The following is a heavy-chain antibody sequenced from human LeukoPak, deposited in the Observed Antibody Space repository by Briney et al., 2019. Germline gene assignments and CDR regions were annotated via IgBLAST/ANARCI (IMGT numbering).Heavy chain of an antibody. CDR3: AEDYSYYGSGSPWYDYVWGSYRSHFDY. V-gene: IGHV3-23*01. Sequence: GGSLRLSCAASGFTFSSYAMSWVRQAPGKGLGWVSAISGSGGSTYYADSVKGRFTISRDNSKNTLYLQMNSLRAEDTAVYYCAEDYSYYGSGSPWYDYVWGSYRSHFDYWGQGTLVTVSS. J-gene: IGHJ4*02. CDR2: ISGSGGST. D-gene: IGHD3-16*02. CDR1: GFTFSSYA.